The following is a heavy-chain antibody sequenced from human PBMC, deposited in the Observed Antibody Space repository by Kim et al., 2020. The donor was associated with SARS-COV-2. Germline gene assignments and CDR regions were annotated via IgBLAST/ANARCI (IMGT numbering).Heavy chain of an antibody. CDR2: IIPIFGTA. CDR1: GGTFSSYA. CDR3: ARGPDCTNGVCYGRPPRNWFDP. Sequence: SVKVSCKASGGTFSSYAISWVRQAPGQGLEWMGGIIPIFGTANYAQKFQGRVTITADESTSTAYMELSSLRSEDTAVYYCARGPDCTNGVCYGRPPRNWFDPWGQGTLVTVSS. J-gene: IGHJ5*02. V-gene: IGHV1-69*13. D-gene: IGHD2-8*01.